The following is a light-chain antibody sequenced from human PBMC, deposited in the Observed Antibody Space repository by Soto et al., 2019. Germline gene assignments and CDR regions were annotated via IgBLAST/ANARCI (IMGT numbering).Light chain of an antibody. J-gene: IGKJ1*01. Sequence: EIVLTQFPGTLSLSPGESATLSCRASQSVGSNYLTWYQQRPGQPPNLLIFGASNRAPDIPDRFSGSGSGTDFTLTISRLEPEDFAVYYCQQYGTSTQTFGQGTKVEIK. CDR3: QQYGTSTQT. CDR2: GAS. V-gene: IGKV3-20*01. CDR1: QSVGSNY.